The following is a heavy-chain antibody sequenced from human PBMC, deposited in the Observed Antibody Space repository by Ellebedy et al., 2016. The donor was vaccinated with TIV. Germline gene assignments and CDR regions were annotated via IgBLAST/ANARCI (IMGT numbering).Heavy chain of an antibody. CDR1: GFTVSRYW. J-gene: IGHJ4*02. CDR2: SNSDESSI. D-gene: IGHD3-10*01. V-gene: IGHV3-74*01. Sequence: GESLKISCAASGFTVSRYWMHWVRQVPGKGLVWVSRSNSDESSIDYADSVKGRFTVSSDKSKNMLYLQMNSLRVEDTAVYYCAKVNWFWESRKTGDYWGQGTLVTVSS. CDR3: AKVNWFWESRKTGDY.